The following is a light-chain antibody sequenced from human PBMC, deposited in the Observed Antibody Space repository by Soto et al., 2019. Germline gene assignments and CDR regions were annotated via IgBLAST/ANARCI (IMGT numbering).Light chain of an antibody. CDR2: AAS. V-gene: IGKV1-39*01. CDR1: QSISNR. CDR3: QQSYSSHPT. J-gene: IGKJ1*01. Sequence: DIHMTQSPCVLLASVQDRVIITSRASQSISNRLNWYQQKPGKAPKLLMFAASSLQSGVPSRFSGGRSGPNDSLISSSLRHEDFATYYCQQSYSSHPTFGQGTKVDIK.